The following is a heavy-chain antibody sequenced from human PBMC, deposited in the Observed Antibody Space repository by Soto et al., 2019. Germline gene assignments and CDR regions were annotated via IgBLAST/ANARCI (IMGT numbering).Heavy chain of an antibody. D-gene: IGHD2-8*02. CDR2: TYTYESVT. J-gene: IGHJ4*02. Sequence: RGESLKISLKGSGYNFIDYWIDWVRQKPGKGLEWMGITYTYESVTIYSPSFVGQVTISADKSISTVCLQWSSLEASDTAIYYCARATFCTDTGCSPFDYGGQGTIVTVSS. V-gene: IGHV5-51*01. CDR1: GYNFIDYW. CDR3: ARATFCTDTGCSPFDY.